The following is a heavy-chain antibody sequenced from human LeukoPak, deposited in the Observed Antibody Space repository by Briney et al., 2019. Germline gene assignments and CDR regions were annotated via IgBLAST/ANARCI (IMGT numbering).Heavy chain of an antibody. CDR3: ARAGWMITSGIDY. CDR2: IYHIGST. Sequence: RPSETLSLTCGVSGFSISRSYYWAWIRQPPGKGLEWIGTIYHIGSTYYSPSLGSRVTMSVDTPKNEFSLNLKSVTAADTAVYYCARAGWMITSGIDYWGQGALVTVSS. D-gene: IGHD3-16*01. J-gene: IGHJ4*02. V-gene: IGHV4-38-2*01. CDR1: GFSISRSYY.